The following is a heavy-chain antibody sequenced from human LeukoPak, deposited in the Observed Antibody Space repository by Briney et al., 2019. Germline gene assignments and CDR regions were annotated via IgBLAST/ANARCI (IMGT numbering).Heavy chain of an antibody. CDR1: GFTFSSYE. D-gene: IGHD6-19*01. Sequence: SGGSLRLSCAASGFTFSSYEMNWVRQAPGKGLEWVSYISSSGSTIYYADSVKGRFTISRDDAKNSLYLQMNSLRAEDTAVYYCARVAVAGTGWGQGTLVTVSS. CDR2: ISSSGSTI. J-gene: IGHJ4*02. CDR3: ARVAVAGTG. V-gene: IGHV3-48*03.